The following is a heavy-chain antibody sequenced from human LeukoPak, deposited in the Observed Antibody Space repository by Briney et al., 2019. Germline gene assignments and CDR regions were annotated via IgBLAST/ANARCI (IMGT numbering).Heavy chain of an antibody. V-gene: IGHV3-30*04. D-gene: IGHD1-26*01. CDR2: ISYDGSNK. Sequence: GGSLRLSCAASGFTFSSYAMHWVRQAPGKGLEWVAVISYDGSNKYYADSVKGRFTISRDNSKNTLYLQMNSLRAEDTAVYYCARAGHSGELPDDAFDIWGQGTMVTVSS. CDR3: ARAGHSGELPDDAFDI. CDR1: GFTFSSYA. J-gene: IGHJ3*02.